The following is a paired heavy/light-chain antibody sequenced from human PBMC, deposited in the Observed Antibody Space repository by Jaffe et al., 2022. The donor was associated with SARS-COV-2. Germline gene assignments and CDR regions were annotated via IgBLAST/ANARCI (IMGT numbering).Heavy chain of an antibody. CDR3: ARGGVSFWSGPKGSLTSDFDY. V-gene: IGHV1-2*02. CDR2: INPNSGGT. D-gene: IGHD3-3*01. CDR1: GYTFTGYY. J-gene: IGHJ4*02. Sequence: QVQLVQSGAEVKKPGASVKVSCKASGYTFTGYYMHWVRQAPGQGLEWMGWINPNSGGTNYAQKFQGRVTMTRDTSISTAYMELSRLRSDDTAVYYCARGGVSFWSGPKGSLTSDFDYWGQGTLVTVSS.
Light chain of an antibody. Sequence: QSALTQPPSASGSPGQSVTISCTGTSSDVGGYNYVSWYQQHPGKAPKLMIYEVSKRPSGVPDRFSGSKSGNTASLTVSGLQAEDEADYYCSSYAGSNVVFGGGTKLTVL. CDR3: SSYAGSNVV. CDR2: EVS. V-gene: IGLV2-8*01. CDR1: SSDVGGYNY. J-gene: IGLJ2*01.